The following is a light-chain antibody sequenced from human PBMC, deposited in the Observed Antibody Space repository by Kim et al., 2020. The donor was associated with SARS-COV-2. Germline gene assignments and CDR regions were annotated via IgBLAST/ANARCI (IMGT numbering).Light chain of an antibody. CDR3: QQFTSSPS. Sequence: PGQRATRSSKASQNVGSTYLAGYQQRLGQAPRLRLYGASTVERCTGSGAGTDFTLTISRLEPEDFAVYYWQQFTSSPSFGQGTKLEI. CDR2: GAS. CDR1: QNVGSTY. J-gene: IGKJ2*03. V-gene: IGKV3-20*01.